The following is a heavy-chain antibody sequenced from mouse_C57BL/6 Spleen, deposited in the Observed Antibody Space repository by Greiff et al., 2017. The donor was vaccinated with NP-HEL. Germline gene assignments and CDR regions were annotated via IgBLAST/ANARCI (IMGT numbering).Heavy chain of an antibody. D-gene: IGHD2-3*01. J-gene: IGHJ2*01. Sequence: VQLQQPGAELVRPGSSVKLSCKASGYTFTSYWMHWVKQRPIQGLEWIGNIDPSDSETHYNQKFKDKATLTVDKSSSTAYMQLSSLTSEDSAVYYCARRGGYSYYFDYWGQGTTLTVSS. CDR3: ARRGGYSYYFDY. V-gene: IGHV1-52*01. CDR2: IDPSDSET. CDR1: GYTFTSYW.